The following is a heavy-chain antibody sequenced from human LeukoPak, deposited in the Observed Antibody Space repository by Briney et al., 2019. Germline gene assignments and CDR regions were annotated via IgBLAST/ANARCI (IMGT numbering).Heavy chain of an antibody. J-gene: IGHJ4*02. Sequence: GGSLRLSCAASGFTFSSYWMHWVRQAPGKGLAWVSRINTDGSITNYADSVKGRFTISRDDAKNTLYLQMNSLGGEDTAIYYCTGGGTGWYSDYWGQGTLVTVSS. CDR2: INTDGSIT. D-gene: IGHD6-19*01. CDR1: GFTFSSYW. CDR3: TGGGTGWYSDY. V-gene: IGHV3-74*01.